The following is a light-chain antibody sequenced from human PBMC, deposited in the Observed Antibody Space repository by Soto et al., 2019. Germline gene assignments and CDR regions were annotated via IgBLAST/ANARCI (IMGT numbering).Light chain of an antibody. CDR3: SSYTSSATWV. Sequence: QSALTQPASVSGSPGQSITISCTGTGSDIGGYNYVSWYQQHPGKAPQLMIYEATDRPSGVSSRFSGSKSGSTASLTISGLQGEDEADYYCSSYTSSATWVFGGGTKLTVL. CDR2: EAT. CDR1: GSDIGGYNY. J-gene: IGLJ3*02. V-gene: IGLV2-14*01.